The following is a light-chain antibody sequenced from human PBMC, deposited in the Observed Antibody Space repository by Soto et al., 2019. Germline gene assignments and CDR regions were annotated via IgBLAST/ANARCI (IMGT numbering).Light chain of an antibody. CDR2: GVT. Sequence: QSALTQPTSVSGSPGQSITISCTGNHNDIGTYDYVSWYQQHPGRAPRLLIHGVTTRPSGISGRFSASKSGLTASLTISGLQAEDEAHYYCSSCTTSSTLIFGGGTKLTVL. CDR3: SSCTTSSTLI. CDR1: HNDIGTYDY. J-gene: IGLJ2*01. V-gene: IGLV2-14*03.